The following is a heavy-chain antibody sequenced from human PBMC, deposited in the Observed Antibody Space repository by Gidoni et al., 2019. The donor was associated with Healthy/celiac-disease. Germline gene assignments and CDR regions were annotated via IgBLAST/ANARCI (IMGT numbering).Heavy chain of an antibody. Sequence: QVQLVESGGGVVQPGRSLRLSCAASVFTFSSYGMHWVRQAPGKGLEWVAVIWYDGSNKYYADAVKGRFTITRDNSKNTLYLQMNSLRAEDTAVYYCASHFESKEETKDVWGQGTTVTVSS. CDR1: VFTFSSYG. CDR2: IWYDGSNK. J-gene: IGHJ6*02. CDR3: ASHFESKEETKDV. V-gene: IGHV3-33*01. D-gene: IGHD3-3*02.